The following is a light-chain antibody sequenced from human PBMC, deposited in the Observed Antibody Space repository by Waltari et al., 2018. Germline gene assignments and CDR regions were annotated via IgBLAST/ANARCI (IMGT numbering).Light chain of an antibody. CDR2: AAS. CDR1: QYIRNW. Sequence: DIQMTQSPSSVSASVGDRVTITCRASQYIRNWLAWYQQKPGKAPERLISAASTLQSGVPSRFSVSGSGTDFTLTISSLQPEDFATYYCQQTYSFPLTFGGGTKVEIK. J-gene: IGKJ4*01. CDR3: QQTYSFPLT. V-gene: IGKV1-12*01.